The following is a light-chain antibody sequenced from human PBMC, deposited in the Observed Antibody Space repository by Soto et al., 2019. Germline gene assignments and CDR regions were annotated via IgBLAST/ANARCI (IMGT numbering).Light chain of an antibody. CDR2: GVS. Sequence: DIVLTQSPGTLSLSPGERATLSCRASQSISSSYLAWYQQKPGQAPRLLIHGVSNRATGIPDRFSGSGSGKDFTLTISRLEPEDLAVYYCQQYVTSPYIFGQGTKLEIK. CDR1: QSISSSY. CDR3: QQYVTSPYI. J-gene: IGKJ2*01. V-gene: IGKV3-20*01.